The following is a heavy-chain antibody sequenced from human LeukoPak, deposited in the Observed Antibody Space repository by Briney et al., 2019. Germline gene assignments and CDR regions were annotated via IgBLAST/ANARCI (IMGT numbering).Heavy chain of an antibody. CDR2: IKQDGSEK. V-gene: IGHV3-7*01. Sequence: GGSLRLSCAASGFTFSSYWMSWVRQAPGKGLEWVANIKQDGSEKYYVDSVKGRFTISRDNAKNSLYLQMNSLRAEDTAVYYCARANIYSSGWTRYWGQGTLVTVSS. D-gene: IGHD6-19*01. CDR1: GFTFSSYW. CDR3: ARANIYSSGWTRY. J-gene: IGHJ4*02.